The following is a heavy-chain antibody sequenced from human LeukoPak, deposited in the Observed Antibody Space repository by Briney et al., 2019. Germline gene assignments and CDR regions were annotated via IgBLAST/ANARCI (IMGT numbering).Heavy chain of an antibody. CDR1: RFTSSSYG. J-gene: IGHJ3*02. Sequence: GGSLRLSCVASRFTSSSYGMHWVRQAPGKGLEWVAFIRYDGSNTYYADSVKGRFTISRDNSKNTLYLQMNSLRAEDTAVYYCAKVGGYCSSTSCYSSAFDIWGQGTMVTVSS. V-gene: IGHV3-30*02. CDR2: IRYDGSNT. D-gene: IGHD2-2*02. CDR3: AKVGGYCSSTSCYSSAFDI.